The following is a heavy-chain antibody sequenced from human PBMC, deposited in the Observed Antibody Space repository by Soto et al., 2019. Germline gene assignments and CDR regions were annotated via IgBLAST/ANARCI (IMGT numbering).Heavy chain of an antibody. J-gene: IGHJ4*02. V-gene: IGHV1-69*02. CDR1: GGTFSSYT. Sequence: QVQLVQSGAEVKKPGSSVKVSCKASGGTFSSYTISWVRQAPGQGLEWMGRIIPILGIANYAQKFQGRVMITADKSTSTAYMELSSLRSEDTAVYYCAIAVAGQELPYYFDYWGQGTLVTVSS. D-gene: IGHD6-19*01. CDR3: AIAVAGQELPYYFDY. CDR2: IIPILGIA.